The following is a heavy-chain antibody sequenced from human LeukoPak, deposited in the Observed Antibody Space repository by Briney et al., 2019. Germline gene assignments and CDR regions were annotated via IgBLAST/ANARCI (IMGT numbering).Heavy chain of an antibody. Sequence: SGTLSLTCAVSGGSITSANWWCWVRQSPGKGLEWIGEIYHTGNTNYNPSLNSRVSISLDTSKNQFSLRLTSVTAADTAVYFCARDANGSDLHYYHMDVWGKGTTVTVSS. CDR1: GGSITSANW. CDR3: ARDANGSDLHYYHMDV. J-gene: IGHJ6*03. V-gene: IGHV4-4*02. CDR2: IYHTGNT. D-gene: IGHD6-25*01.